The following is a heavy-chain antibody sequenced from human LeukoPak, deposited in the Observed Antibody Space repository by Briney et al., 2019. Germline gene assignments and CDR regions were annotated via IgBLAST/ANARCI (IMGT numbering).Heavy chain of an antibody. CDR3: ARSEINDYIKY. CDR2: ITQSGST. CDR1: GYSISSGYD. V-gene: IGHV4-38-2*02. J-gene: IGHJ4*02. Sequence: SETLSLTCTVSGYSISSGYDWGCIRQAPGKSLEWLGSITQSGSTYDNPSLKSRVTLSVDTSKHPVSLKLSSVTAAETAVYYCARSEINDYIKYWGQGILVTVSS. D-gene: IGHD3-16*01.